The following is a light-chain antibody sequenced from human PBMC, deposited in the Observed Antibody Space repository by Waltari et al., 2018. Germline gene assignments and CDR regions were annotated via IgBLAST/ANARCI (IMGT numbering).Light chain of an antibody. J-gene: IGKJ1*01. Sequence: EIQMTQSTFSLSASVGDRLTITCRASQGINNYLAWYQQKPGKVPKLLIYAASTLQSGVPSRFSGSGSWTDFTLTISSLQPEDVATYYCQKYDIAPRTFGQGTKVEIK. V-gene: IGKV1-27*01. CDR2: AAS. CDR3: QKYDIAPRT. CDR1: QGINNY.